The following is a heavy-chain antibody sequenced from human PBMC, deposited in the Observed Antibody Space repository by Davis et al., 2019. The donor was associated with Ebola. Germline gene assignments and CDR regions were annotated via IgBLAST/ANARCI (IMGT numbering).Heavy chain of an antibody. Sequence: KVSCKGSGYSFTSYWIGWVRQMPGKGLQWVGIIYPGDSDAIYSPSFQGQVTLSADTSVTTAYLQWSSLKASDTAIYYCARLIARDYFEYWGQGTLVTVSS. D-gene: IGHD6-13*01. CDR1: GYSFTSYW. CDR2: IYPGDSDA. V-gene: IGHV5-51*01. CDR3: ARLIARDYFEY. J-gene: IGHJ4*02.